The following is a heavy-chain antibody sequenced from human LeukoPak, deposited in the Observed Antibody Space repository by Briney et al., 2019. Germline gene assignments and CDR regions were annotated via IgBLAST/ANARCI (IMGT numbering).Heavy chain of an antibody. CDR3: ARDFMASYDSSGYYYYYYMDV. CDR2: NNPNSGGT. J-gene: IGHJ6*03. Sequence: VASVKVSCKASGYTFTGYYMHWVRQAPGQGLEWMGWNNPNSGGTNYAQKFQGRVTMTRDTSISTAYMELSRLRSDDTAVYYCARDFMASYDSSGYYYYYYMDVWGKGTTVTVSS. D-gene: IGHD3-22*01. CDR1: GYTFTGYY. V-gene: IGHV1-2*02.